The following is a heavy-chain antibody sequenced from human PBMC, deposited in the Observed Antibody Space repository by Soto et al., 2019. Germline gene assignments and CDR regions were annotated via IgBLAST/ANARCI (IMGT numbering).Heavy chain of an antibody. CDR1: GFSFTSYT. D-gene: IGHD6-13*01. CDR3: ARYAYGLSSSSWYRGGWFDP. Sequence: EVQLLESGGGLGQPGGSLRLSCAASGFSFTSYTMAWVRQAPGKGLEGVSAISGSGSSPYYADSVKGRFTVSRDSSKDMVYLQMDSLRAEDTAVYYCARYAYGLSSSSWYRGGWFDPWGQGTLVTVSS. CDR2: ISGSGSSP. J-gene: IGHJ5*02. V-gene: IGHV3-23*01.